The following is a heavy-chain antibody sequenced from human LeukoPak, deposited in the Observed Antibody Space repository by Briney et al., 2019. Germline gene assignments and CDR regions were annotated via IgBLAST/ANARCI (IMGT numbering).Heavy chain of an antibody. CDR3: ASSQRGSKQLWLRDY. CDR1: GGSFSGYY. D-gene: IGHD5-18*01. Sequence: PSETLSLTCAVYGGSFSGYYWSWIRQPPGKGLEWIGEINHSGSTNYNPSLKSRATISVDTSKNQFSLKLSSVAAADTAVYYCASSQRGSKQLWLRDYWGQGALVTVSS. J-gene: IGHJ4*02. V-gene: IGHV4-34*01. CDR2: INHSGST.